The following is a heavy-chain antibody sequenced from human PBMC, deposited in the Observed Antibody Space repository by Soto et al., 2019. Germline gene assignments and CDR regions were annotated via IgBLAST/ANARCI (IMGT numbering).Heavy chain of an antibody. Sequence: QVQLVQSGAEVKKPGASVKVSCKASGYTFTGYYMHWVRQAPGQGLEWMGWINPNSGGTNYAQKFQGWVTMTRETSSSTDQKEVRRLRSDDTAVEYCARAGRNCNWTYSRCFDPWGQGTLVTVSS. J-gene: IGHJ5*02. CDR1: GYTFTGYY. V-gene: IGHV1-2*04. CDR2: INPNSGGT. D-gene: IGHD1-7*01. CDR3: ARAGRNCNWTYSRCFDP.